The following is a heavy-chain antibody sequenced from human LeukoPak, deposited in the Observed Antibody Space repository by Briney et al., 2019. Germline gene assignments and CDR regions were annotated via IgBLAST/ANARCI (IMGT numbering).Heavy chain of an antibody. CDR2: ISSSSSYI. V-gene: IGHV3-21*01. Sequence: GGSLRLSCAASGFTFSSYSMNWVRQAPGKGLEWVSSISSSSSYIYYADSVKGRFTISRDNAKNSLYLQMNSLRAEDTAVYYYEGPPYAAADPFDYWGQGTLVTVSS. CDR1: GFTFSSYS. CDR3: EGPPYAAADPFDY. D-gene: IGHD6-13*01. J-gene: IGHJ4*02.